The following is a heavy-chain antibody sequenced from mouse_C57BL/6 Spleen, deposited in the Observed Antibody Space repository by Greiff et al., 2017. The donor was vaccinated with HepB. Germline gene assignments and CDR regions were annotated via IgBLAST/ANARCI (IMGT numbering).Heavy chain of an antibody. V-gene: IGHV3-1*01. Sequence: DVQLQESGPGMVKPSQSLSLTCTVTGYSITSGYDWHWIRHFPGNKLEWMGYISYSGSTNYNPSLKSRISITHDTSKNHFFLKLNSVTTEDTATYYSARVGYYGSSSYFDYWGQGTTLTVSS. CDR3: ARVGYYGSSSYFDY. D-gene: IGHD1-1*01. CDR2: ISYSGST. CDR1: GYSITSGYD. J-gene: IGHJ2*01.